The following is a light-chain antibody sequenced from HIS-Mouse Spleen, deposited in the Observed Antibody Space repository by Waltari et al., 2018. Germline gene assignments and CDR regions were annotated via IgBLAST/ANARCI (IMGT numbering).Light chain of an antibody. J-gene: IGLJ3*02. V-gene: IGLV2-14*01. Sequence: QSALTQPASVSASPGQSLTISCTGTSSDVGGYNYVSWYQQHPGKAPKLMIYEVSNRPSGVSNRCSGSKSGNTASLTISGLQAEDEADYYCSSYTSSSTLVFGGGTKLTVL. CDR2: EVS. CDR3: SSYTSSSTLV. CDR1: SSDVGGYNY.